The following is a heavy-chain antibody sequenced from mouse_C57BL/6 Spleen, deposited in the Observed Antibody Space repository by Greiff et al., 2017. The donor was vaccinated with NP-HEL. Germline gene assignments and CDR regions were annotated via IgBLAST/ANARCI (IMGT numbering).Heavy chain of an antibody. D-gene: IGHD2-1*01. J-gene: IGHJ3*01. CDR2: ISSGSSTI. CDR3: ARPPGNYLSFAY. Sequence: DVQLQESGGGLVKPGGSLKLSCAASGFTFSDYGMHWVRQAPEKGLEWVAYISSGSSTIYYADTVKGRFTISRDNAKNTLFLQMTSLRSEDTAMYYCARPPGNYLSFAYWGQGTLVTVSA. CDR1: GFTFSDYG. V-gene: IGHV5-17*01.